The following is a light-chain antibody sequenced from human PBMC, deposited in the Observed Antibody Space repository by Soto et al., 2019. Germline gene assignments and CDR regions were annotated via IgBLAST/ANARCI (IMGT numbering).Light chain of an antibody. J-gene: IGLJ1*01. Sequence: QSALAQPASVSGSPGQSITISCTGTSSDVGGYTYVSWYQQHPGKAPKLMIYDVSYRPSGVSNRFSGSKSGNTASLTISGLQAGDGADNYCSSPPSTTPYLSGTGTKVTVL. CDR3: SSPPSTTPYL. V-gene: IGLV2-14*01. CDR1: SSDVGGYTY. CDR2: DVS.